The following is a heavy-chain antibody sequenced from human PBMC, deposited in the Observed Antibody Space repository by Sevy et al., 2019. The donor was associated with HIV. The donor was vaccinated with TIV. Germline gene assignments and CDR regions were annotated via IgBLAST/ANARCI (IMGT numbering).Heavy chain of an antibody. J-gene: IGHJ4*02. CDR1: GDTVSSDSAA. CDR3: ARDHNFVLDF. Sequence: SQTLSLTCAISGDTVSSDSAAWNWIRQSPARGLEWLGRTYYRSTWHKDYATSLNSRMTINPDTSKNQFSLQLRSGTPEETAVYYCARDHNFVLDFWGQGILVTVSS. D-gene: IGHD1-20*01. CDR2: TYYRSTWHK. V-gene: IGHV6-1*01.